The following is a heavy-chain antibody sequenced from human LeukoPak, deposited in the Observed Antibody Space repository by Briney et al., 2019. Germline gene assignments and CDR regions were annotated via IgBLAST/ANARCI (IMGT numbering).Heavy chain of an antibody. CDR1: GGSISTYY. V-gene: IGHV4-59*01. Sequence: SETLSLTCSVSGGSISTYYWSWIRQPPGKGLEWIAYIYYSGSANYNPPLRSRVTISVDTSKNQFSPKLSSVTAADTAVYYCASFKGSPYTYGPYYFDYWGQGTLVTVSS. CDR3: ASFKGSPYTYGPYYFDY. J-gene: IGHJ4*02. D-gene: IGHD5-18*01. CDR2: IYYSGSA.